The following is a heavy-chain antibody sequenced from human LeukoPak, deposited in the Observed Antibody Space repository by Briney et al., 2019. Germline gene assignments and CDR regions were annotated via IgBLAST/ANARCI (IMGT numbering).Heavy chain of an antibody. D-gene: IGHD3-9*01. CDR3: ARGRFTIFI. J-gene: IGHJ3*02. CDR2: INHSGST. V-gene: IGHV4-34*01. Sequence: SETLSLTCALYGGSFSGYYWSWIRQPPGKGLEWIGEINHSGSTNYNPSLKSRVTISVDTSKNQFSLKLSSVTAADTAVYHCARGRFTIFIWGQGTMVTVSS. CDR1: GGSFSGYY.